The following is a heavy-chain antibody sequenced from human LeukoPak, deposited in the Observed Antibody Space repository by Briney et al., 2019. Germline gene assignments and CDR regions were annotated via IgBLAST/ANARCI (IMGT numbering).Heavy chain of an antibody. D-gene: IGHD3-22*01. CDR2: VKPDGSEK. V-gene: IGHV3-7*01. Sequence: PGGSLRLSCAASGFTFSNYWMTWVRQAPGKGLEWVAHVKPDGSEKSYVDSVKGRFTISRDNAQNSLYLQMNSLRAEDTAVYYCAGDRGYYVFDYWGQGTLVTVSS. J-gene: IGHJ4*02. CDR3: AGDRGYYVFDY. CDR1: GFTFSNYW.